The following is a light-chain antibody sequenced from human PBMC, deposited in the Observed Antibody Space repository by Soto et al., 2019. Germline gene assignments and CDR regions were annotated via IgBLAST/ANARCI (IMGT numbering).Light chain of an antibody. Sequence: IVLTQSPGTLSVSPGERATLSCRASQSVSSNLAWYQQKPGQAPRLLIYGASTRATGIPARFSGSGSGTEFTLTISSLQSEDFAVYYCQQYNNWPPWTFGQGTKVDIK. V-gene: IGKV3-15*01. CDR3: QQYNNWPPWT. CDR2: GAS. J-gene: IGKJ1*01. CDR1: QSVSSN.